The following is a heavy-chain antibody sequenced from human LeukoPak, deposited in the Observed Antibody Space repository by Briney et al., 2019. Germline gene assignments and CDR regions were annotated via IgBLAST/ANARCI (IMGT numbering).Heavy chain of an antibody. V-gene: IGHV3-74*01. D-gene: IGHD2-2*01. CDR1: GFTFSNYW. J-gene: IGHJ4*02. Sequence: GGSLRLSCAASGFTFSNYWMHWVRQAPGKGLVWVSRISSDGTSTTYADSVKGRFTISRDNAKNTVYLQMNSLRAEDTAVYYCARGLSGYASSLGYWGQGTLVTVSS. CDR3: ARGLSGYASSLGY. CDR2: ISSDGTST.